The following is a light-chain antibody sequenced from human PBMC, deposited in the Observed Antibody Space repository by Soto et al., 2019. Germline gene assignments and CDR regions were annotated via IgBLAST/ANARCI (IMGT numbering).Light chain of an antibody. V-gene: IGLV2-8*01. CDR1: SSDVGGYNY. CDR3: SSYAGSNNVV. J-gene: IGLJ2*01. Sequence: QSALTQPPSASGSPGQSVTISCTGTSSDVGGYNYVSWYQQHPGKAPKLMIYEVSKRPSGVPDRFSGSKSGNTASLTVSGLKVEDGADYYCSSYAGSNNVVFGGGPKLTVL. CDR2: EVS.